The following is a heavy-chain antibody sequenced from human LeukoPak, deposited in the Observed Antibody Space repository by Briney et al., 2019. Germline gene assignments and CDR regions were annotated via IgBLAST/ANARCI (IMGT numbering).Heavy chain of an antibody. CDR2: MDPSGAQT. CDR3: ASWTSGNY. J-gene: IGHJ4*02. D-gene: IGHD1-1*01. Sequence: FTASVSGFTFHGSWMNWVRQAPGKGLEWVANMDPSGAQTRYVDSVKGRFTISKDDPGTSLYLEMHSLRAEDTAIYYCASWTSGNYWGQGALVTVSS. CDR1: GFTFHGSW. V-gene: IGHV3-7*01.